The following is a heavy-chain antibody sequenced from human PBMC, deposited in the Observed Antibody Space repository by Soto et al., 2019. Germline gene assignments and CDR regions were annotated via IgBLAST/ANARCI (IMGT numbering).Heavy chain of an antibody. V-gene: IGHV3-21*01. J-gene: IGHJ4*02. D-gene: IGHD6-13*01. Sequence: EVQLVESGGGLVKPGGSLRLSCVASGFTFSSYSMNWVRQTPGKGPEWVSSISRSSSYIYYADSVKGRFNISRDNAKNSLHLQMNSLRVEDTAVYYCVRDTQYSSRDDYWGQGTLVTVSS. CDR2: ISRSSSYI. CDR1: GFTFSSYS. CDR3: VRDTQYSSRDDY.